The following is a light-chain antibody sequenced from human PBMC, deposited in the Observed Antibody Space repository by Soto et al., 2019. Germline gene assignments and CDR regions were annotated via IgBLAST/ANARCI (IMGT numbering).Light chain of an antibody. V-gene: IGKV3-15*01. Sequence: IVLTQSPGNLSLSPWQSATLSCGASQRLSASDIAWYQQKPGQAPRLLRYWASTRATGIPDRFSGSGSGAEDTLTIISRQSEDFSVYDGRQYNSWPPITCGQGTRLEIK. J-gene: IGKJ5*01. CDR1: QRLSASD. CDR3: RQYNSWPPIT. CDR2: WAS.